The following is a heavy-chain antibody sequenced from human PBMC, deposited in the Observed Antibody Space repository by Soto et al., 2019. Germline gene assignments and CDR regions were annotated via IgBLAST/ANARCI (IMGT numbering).Heavy chain of an antibody. CDR3: ASMGSRNFDH. V-gene: IGHV4-59*01. CDR1: GGFISDYY. CDR2: IYYSGST. Sequence: QVQLQESGPGLVKASETLSLTCTVSGGFISDYYWSWIRQSPGKGLEWIGFIYYSGSTNYNPSLNSRVTISVDPSKNQFSLKLSSVTAADTAVYYCASMGSRNFDHWGQGTLVTVSS. J-gene: IGHJ4*02. D-gene: IGHD2-15*01.